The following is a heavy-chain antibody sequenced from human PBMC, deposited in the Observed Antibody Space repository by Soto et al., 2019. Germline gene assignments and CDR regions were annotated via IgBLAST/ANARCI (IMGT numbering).Heavy chain of an antibody. Sequence: ASVKVSCNASGYTFTSYGISWVRQAPGQGLEWMGWISAYNGNTNYAQKLQGRVTMTTDTSTSTAYMELRSLRSDDTAVYYCARDRNYYGSGSPTPYDAFDIWGQGTMVTVS. CDR1: GYTFTSYG. CDR2: ISAYNGNT. CDR3: ARDRNYYGSGSPTPYDAFDI. V-gene: IGHV1-18*04. J-gene: IGHJ3*02. D-gene: IGHD3-10*01.